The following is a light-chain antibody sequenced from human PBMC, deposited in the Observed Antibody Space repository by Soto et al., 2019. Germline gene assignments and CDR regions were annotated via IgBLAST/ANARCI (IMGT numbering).Light chain of an antibody. J-gene: IGKJ2*01. CDR2: KAS. CDR3: QQYSRLYT. V-gene: IGKV1-5*03. Sequence: DIQMTQSPSTLSASVGDRVTITCRASQSISSWLAWYQQKPGKAPKLLIYKASSLESGVPSRFSGSGSGTEFTLTINSLQPDESATYYCQQYSRLYTFGQGTKLEIK. CDR1: QSISSW.